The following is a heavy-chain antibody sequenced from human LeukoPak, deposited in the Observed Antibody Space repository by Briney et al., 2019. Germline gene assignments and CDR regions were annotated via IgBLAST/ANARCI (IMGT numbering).Heavy chain of an antibody. CDR2: IYSGGST. D-gene: IGHD1-1*01. V-gene: IGHV3-53*01. CDR1: GFTFSNAW. J-gene: IGHJ4*02. CDR3: ARDLQGPLPTGDY. Sequence: GGSLRLSCAASGFTFSNAWMSWVRQAPGKGLEWVSVIYSGGSTYYADSVKGRFTISRDNSKNTLYLQMNSLRAEDTAVYYCARDLQGPLPTGDYWGQGTLVTVSS.